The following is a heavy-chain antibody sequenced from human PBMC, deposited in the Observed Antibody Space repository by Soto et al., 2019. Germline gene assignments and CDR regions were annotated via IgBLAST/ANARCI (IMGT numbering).Heavy chain of an antibody. J-gene: IGHJ6*02. Sequence: GESLKISCKGSGYSFTSYWIGWVRQMPGKGLEWMGIIYPGDSDTRYSPSFQGQVTISADKSISTAYLQWSSLKASDTAMYYCGRIGNSNTSWDYYYGMDVWGQGTTVTVSS. V-gene: IGHV5-51*01. CDR2: IYPGDSDT. CDR1: GYSFTSYW. CDR3: GRIGNSNTSWDYYYGMDV. D-gene: IGHD1-1*01.